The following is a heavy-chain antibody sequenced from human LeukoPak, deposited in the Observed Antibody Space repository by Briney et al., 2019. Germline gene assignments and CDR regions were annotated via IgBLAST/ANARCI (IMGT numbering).Heavy chain of an antibody. J-gene: IGHJ6*03. V-gene: IGHV4-59*08. D-gene: IGHD6-6*01. CDR3: ARTEYSSRRGFDYYYYMDV. CDR2: INYSGST. Sequence: SETLSLTCTVSGGSISSHYWSWIRQPPGKGLEWIGFINYSGSTTYNPSLKSRVTISVDTSKNQFSLKLSSVTAADTAVYYCARTEYSSRRGFDYYYYMDVWGKGTTVTVSS. CDR1: GGSISSHY.